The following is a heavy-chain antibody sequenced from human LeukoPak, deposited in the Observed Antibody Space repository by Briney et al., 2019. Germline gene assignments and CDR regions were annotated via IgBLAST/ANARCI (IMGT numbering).Heavy chain of an antibody. Sequence: SETLSLTCTVSGGSISSYYWSWIRQPPGKGLEWIGYIYYSGSTNYNPSLKSRVTISVDMSKNQFSLKLSSVTAADTAVYYCARLLGYCSGGSCYPDYWGQGTLATVSS. CDR1: GGSISSYY. V-gene: IGHV4-59*08. CDR2: IYYSGST. CDR3: ARLLGYCSGGSCYPDY. D-gene: IGHD2-15*01. J-gene: IGHJ4*02.